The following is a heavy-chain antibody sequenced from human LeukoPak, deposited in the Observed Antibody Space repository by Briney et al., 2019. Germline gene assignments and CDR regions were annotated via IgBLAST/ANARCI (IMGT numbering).Heavy chain of an antibody. D-gene: IGHD5-12*01. J-gene: IGHJ4*02. CDR1: GGSFSGYY. CDR2: IFDTGNT. Sequence: HPSETLSLTCAVYGGSFSGYYWSWIRQPPGKGLEWIGYIFDTGNTNYNPSLKSRVTMSLDTSKNRFSLRLNSVTAADTALYYCATDSGYYKWDYWGQGTLVTVSS. CDR3: ATDSGYYKWDY. V-gene: IGHV4-59*12.